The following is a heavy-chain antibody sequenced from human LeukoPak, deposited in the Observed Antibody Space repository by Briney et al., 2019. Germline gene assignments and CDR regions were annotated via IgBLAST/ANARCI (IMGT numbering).Heavy chain of an antibody. CDR3: ARGGYYGSGSYYNYIY. J-gene: IGHJ4*02. Sequence: SETLSLTCAVYGGSFSGYYWSWIRQPPGKGLEWIGEINHSGSTNYNPSLKSRVTISVHTSKNQFSLKLSSVTAADTAMYYCARGGYYGSGSYYNYIYWGQGTLVTVSS. CDR1: GGSFSGYY. V-gene: IGHV4-34*01. CDR2: INHSGST. D-gene: IGHD3-10*01.